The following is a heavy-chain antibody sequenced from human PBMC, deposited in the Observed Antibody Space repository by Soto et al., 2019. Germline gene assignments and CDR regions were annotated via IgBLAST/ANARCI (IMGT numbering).Heavy chain of an antibody. CDR2: INPSGGST. J-gene: IGHJ5*02. CDR3: ARVHGMVTGTTSLDP. V-gene: IGHV1-46*01. CDR1: GCTFTSYY. Sequence: GASVKVCCKASGCTFTSYYMHWVRQAHGQGLEWMGIINPSGGSTSYAQKFQGRVTMNRDTSTSTVYMELSSLRSEDTAAYYCARVHGMVTGTTSLDPWGQGTLVTVSS. D-gene: IGHD1-7*01.